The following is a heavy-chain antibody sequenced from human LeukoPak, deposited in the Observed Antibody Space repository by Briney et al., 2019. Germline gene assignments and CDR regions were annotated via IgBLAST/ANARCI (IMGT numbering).Heavy chain of an antibody. CDR1: GFTFSDDY. CDR2: ISSSSSYT. CDR3: ARSIQVNWFDP. J-gene: IGHJ5*02. V-gene: IGHV3-11*03. Sequence: GGSLRLSCAASGFTFSDDYMSWIRQAPGKGLEWASYISSSSSYTNYADSVKGRYTISRDNAKNSLYLQMNSLRAEDTAVYYCARSIQVNWFDPWGQGTLVTVSS. D-gene: IGHD2-21*01.